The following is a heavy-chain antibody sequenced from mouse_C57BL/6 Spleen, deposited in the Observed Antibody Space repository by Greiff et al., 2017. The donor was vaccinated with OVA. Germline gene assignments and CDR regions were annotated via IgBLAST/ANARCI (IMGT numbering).Heavy chain of an antibody. Sequence: QVQLQQPGAELVRPGSSVKLSCKASGYTFTSYWMHWVKQRPIQGLEWIGNIDPSDSETHYNQKFKDKATLTVDKSSSTAYMQLSSLTSEDSAVYYCAREDDGYYEMDYWGQGTSVTVSS. CDR1: GYTFTSYW. CDR3: AREDDGYYEMDY. D-gene: IGHD2-3*01. J-gene: IGHJ4*01. V-gene: IGHV1-52*01. CDR2: IDPSDSET.